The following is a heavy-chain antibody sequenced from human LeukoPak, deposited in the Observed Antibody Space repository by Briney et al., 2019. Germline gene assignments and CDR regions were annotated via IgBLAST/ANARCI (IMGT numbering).Heavy chain of an antibody. V-gene: IGHV3-33*08. D-gene: IGHD7-27*01. J-gene: IGHJ6*02. CDR1: GFSFSRYW. CDR2: IWYDGSNK. CDR3: ARDLDTKTGDSYYYGMDV. Sequence: GGSLRLSCAASGFSFSRYWMHWVRQAPGKGLEWVAVIWYDGSNKYYADSVKGRFTISRDNSKNTLYLQMNSLRAEDTAVYYCARDLDTKTGDSYYYGMDVWGQGTTVTVSS.